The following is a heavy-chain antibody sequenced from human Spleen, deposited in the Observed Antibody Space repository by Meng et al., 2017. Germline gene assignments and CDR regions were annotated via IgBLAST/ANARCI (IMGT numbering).Heavy chain of an antibody. J-gene: IGHJ6*02. D-gene: IGHD5-18*01. V-gene: IGHV1-2*02. CDR1: GYTFTGYY. CDR2: INPNSGGT. CDR3: ARDQGGYSFGGMDV. Sequence: ASVKVSCKASGYTFTGYYMHWVRQAPGQGLEWMGWINPNSGGTNYAQKFQGRVTMTRDTSISTAYMELSRLRSDDTAVYYCARDQGGYSFGGMDVWGQGTTVTGSS.